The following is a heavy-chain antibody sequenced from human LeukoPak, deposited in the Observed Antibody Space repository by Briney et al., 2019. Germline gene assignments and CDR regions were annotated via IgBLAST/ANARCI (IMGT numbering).Heavy chain of an antibody. V-gene: IGHV3-48*01. CDR1: GFTFSSYS. CDR2: ISSSSSTI. D-gene: IGHD2-15*01. CDR3: ARDGGVVVAAGIDY. Sequence: GGSLRLSCAASGFTFSSYSMNWVRQAPGKGLEWVSYISSSSSTIYYADSVKGRFTISRDNAKNSLYLQMNSLRAEDTAVYYCARDGGVVVAAGIDYWGQGTLVTVS. J-gene: IGHJ4*02.